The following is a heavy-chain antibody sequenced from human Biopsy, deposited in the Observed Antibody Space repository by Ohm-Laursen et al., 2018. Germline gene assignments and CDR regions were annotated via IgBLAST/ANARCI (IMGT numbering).Heavy chain of an antibody. J-gene: IGHJ6*02. CDR1: GFSFSDYH. Sequence: SLRLSCAASGFSFSDYHMSWIRQAPGRGLERVSYISGGGTIYYGDSMKGRVTISRDNAKNSLYLQMHSLRAEDTAVYYCARDTRWSPYSMDVWGQGTTVTVSS. D-gene: IGHD4-23*01. CDR3: ARDTRWSPYSMDV. V-gene: IGHV3-11*01. CDR2: ISGGGTI.